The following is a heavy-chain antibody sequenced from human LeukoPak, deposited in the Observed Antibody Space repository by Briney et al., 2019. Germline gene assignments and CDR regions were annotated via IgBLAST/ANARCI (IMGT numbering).Heavy chain of an antibody. D-gene: IGHD3-3*01. V-gene: IGHV3-21*01. J-gene: IGHJ4*02. CDR2: ISSSSSYI. Sequence: GGSLRLSCAASGFTFSSYSMNWVRQAPGKGLEWVSSISSSSSYIYYADSVKGRFTISRDNAKNSLYLQMNSLRAEDTAVYYCARDEDTIFGVVSHFDYWGLGTLVTVSS. CDR3: ARDEDTIFGVVSHFDY. CDR1: GFTFSSYS.